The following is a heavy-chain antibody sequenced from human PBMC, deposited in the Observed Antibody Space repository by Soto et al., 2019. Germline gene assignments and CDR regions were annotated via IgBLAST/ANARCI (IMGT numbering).Heavy chain of an antibody. CDR2: IYTSGST. Sequence: QVQLQESGPGLVKPSDTLSLTCSVSGGSISGYCWSWIRQSAGKGLEWIGRIYTSGSTTYNPSLGRRVTMPVDTSKKQLSLKLTSVTAADAAVYYCARAGHGGTYNDVFDIWGQGTLVTVSS. D-gene: IGHD2-15*01. CDR1: GGSISGYC. CDR3: ARAGHGGTYNDVFDI. V-gene: IGHV4-4*07. J-gene: IGHJ3*02.